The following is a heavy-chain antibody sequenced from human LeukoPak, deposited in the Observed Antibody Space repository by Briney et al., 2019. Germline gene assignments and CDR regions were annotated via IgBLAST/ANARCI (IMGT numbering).Heavy chain of an antibody. D-gene: IGHD3-10*01. Sequence: ASLNVSCKASGYTFTGYYMHWVRQAPGQGLEWMGWINPNSGGTNYAQKFQGRVTMTRDTSISTAYMELSRLRSDDTAVYYCARYFYYGSGSPNWFDPWGQGTLVTVSS. CDR2: INPNSGGT. J-gene: IGHJ5*02. CDR3: ARYFYYGSGSPNWFDP. V-gene: IGHV1-2*02. CDR1: GYTFTGYY.